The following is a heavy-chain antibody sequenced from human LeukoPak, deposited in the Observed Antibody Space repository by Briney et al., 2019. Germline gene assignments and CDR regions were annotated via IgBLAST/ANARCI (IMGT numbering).Heavy chain of an antibody. CDR3: VSDGSGSYDYYYYMDV. J-gene: IGHJ6*03. D-gene: IGHD3-10*01. V-gene: IGHV4-61*02. CDR2: IYTSGST. Sequence: SETLSLTCTVSGGSISSGSYYWSWIRQPAGKGLEWIGRIYTSGSTNYNPSLKSRVTISVDTSKNQFSLKLSSVTAADTAVYYCVSDGSGSYDYYYYMDVWGKGTTVTVSS. CDR1: GGSISSGSYY.